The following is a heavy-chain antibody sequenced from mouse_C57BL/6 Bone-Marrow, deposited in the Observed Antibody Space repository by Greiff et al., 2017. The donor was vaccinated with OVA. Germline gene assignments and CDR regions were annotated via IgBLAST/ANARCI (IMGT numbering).Heavy chain of an antibody. V-gene: IGHV7-1*01. J-gene: IGHJ3*01. D-gene: IGHD2-5*01. CDR1: GFTFSDFY. CDR3: ARDGGSNYVWFAY. CDR2: SRNKANDYTT. Sequence: EVNVVESGGGLVQSGRSLRLSCATSGFTFSDFYMEWVRQAPGKGLEWIAASRNKANDYTTEYSSSVKGRFIVSRDTSQSILYLQMNALIAEDTAIYYWARDGGSNYVWFAYWGQGTLVTVSA.